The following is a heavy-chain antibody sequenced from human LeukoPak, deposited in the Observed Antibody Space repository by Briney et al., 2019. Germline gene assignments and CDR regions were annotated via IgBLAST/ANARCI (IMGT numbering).Heavy chain of an antibody. J-gene: IGHJ4*02. V-gene: IGHV3-30*02. CDR3: ANPCSSTSCYIY. Sequence: GGSLRLSCAASGFTFSSYGMHWVRQAPGKGLEWVAFIRYDGSNKYYADSVKGRFTISRDNSKNTLYLQINSLRAEDTAVYYCANPCSSTSCYIYWGQGTLVTVSS. CDR2: IRYDGSNK. D-gene: IGHD2-2*02. CDR1: GFTFSSYG.